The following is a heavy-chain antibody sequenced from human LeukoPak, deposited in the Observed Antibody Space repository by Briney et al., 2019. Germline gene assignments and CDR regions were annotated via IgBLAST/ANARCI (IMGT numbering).Heavy chain of an antibody. J-gene: IGHJ5*02. D-gene: IGHD6-13*01. CDR3: ARQSSGIAAAGTDWFDP. CDR2: IYPGDSDT. CDR1: GSSFTSYW. Sequence: GESLKISCKGSGSSFTSYWIGWVRPMPGKGLEWMGIIYPGDSDTRYSPSFQGQVTISANKSISTAYLQWSSLKASDTAMYYCARQSSGIAAAGTDWFDPWGQGTLVTVSS. V-gene: IGHV5-51*01.